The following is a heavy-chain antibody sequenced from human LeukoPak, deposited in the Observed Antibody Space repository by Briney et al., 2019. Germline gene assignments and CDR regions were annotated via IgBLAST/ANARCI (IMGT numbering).Heavy chain of an antibody. V-gene: IGHV3-30*04. Sequence: GGSLRLSCAASGFTFSSYAMHLVRQAPGKGLEWVAVISYDGSNKYYADSVKGRFTISRDNSKNTLYLQMNSLRAEDTAVYYCARRLGYGDYDAFDIWGQGTMVTVSS. CDR2: ISYDGSNK. CDR3: ARRLGYGDYDAFDI. J-gene: IGHJ3*02. D-gene: IGHD4-17*01. CDR1: GFTFSSYA.